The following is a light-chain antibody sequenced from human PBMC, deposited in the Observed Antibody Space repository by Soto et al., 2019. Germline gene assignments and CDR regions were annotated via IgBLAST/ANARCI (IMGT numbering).Light chain of an antibody. J-gene: IGLJ1*01. Sequence: QSALTQPASVSGSPGQSISISCSGTSRDIGAYNYVSWYLQHPGKAPKLMIYEVVNRPSGVSNRFSGSKSGNTASLTISGLQAEDEADYYCCSYADGSIYVSGTGTKLTVL. CDR1: SRDIGAYNY. V-gene: IGLV2-14*01. CDR3: CSYADGSIYV. CDR2: EVV.